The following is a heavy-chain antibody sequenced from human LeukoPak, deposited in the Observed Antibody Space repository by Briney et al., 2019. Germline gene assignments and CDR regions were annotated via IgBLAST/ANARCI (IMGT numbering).Heavy chain of an antibody. Sequence: GASVKVSCKASGFTFSTSGISWVRQVPGQGLEWMGWISAYNGNTHYAQKFQGRVTMTTDTSTSTAYMELRSLGSDDTAVYYCARDSSRYFEQLLPAGLETWGQGTLVTVSS. CDR1: GFTFSTSG. CDR2: ISAYNGNT. V-gene: IGHV1-18*01. D-gene: IGHD3-9*01. CDR3: ARDSSRYFEQLLPAGLET. J-gene: IGHJ5*02.